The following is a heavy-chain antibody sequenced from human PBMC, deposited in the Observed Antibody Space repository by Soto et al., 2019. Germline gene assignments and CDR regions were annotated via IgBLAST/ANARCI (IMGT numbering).Heavy chain of an antibody. CDR3: ARDPPITSDYALDV. CDR1: GFTFSSYA. J-gene: IGHJ6*02. D-gene: IGHD1-20*01. CDR2: ISFHGTNK. Sequence: GGSLRLSCAASGFTFSSYAMHWVRQAPGEGLEWVAVISFHGTNKNYADSVKDRFTISRDDSRNTLYLQMNSLRAEDTAVYYCARDPPITSDYALDVWGQGTTVTVSS. V-gene: IGHV3-30*14.